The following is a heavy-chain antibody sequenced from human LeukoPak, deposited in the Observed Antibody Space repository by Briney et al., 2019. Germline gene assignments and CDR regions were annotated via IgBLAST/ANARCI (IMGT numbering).Heavy chain of an antibody. D-gene: IGHD3-10*01. CDR3: AREERFPHAWLDP. J-gene: IGHJ5*02. CDR2: IIRVFGTA. V-gene: IGHV1-69*05. Sequence: SVKVSSKASGGTFSSYAISWVRQAPGQGLEWMGGIIRVFGTANYAQKFQGRVTITMDESTSTAYMELSSLRSEDTAVYYCAREERFPHAWLDPWGQGTLVTVSS. CDR1: GGTFSSYA.